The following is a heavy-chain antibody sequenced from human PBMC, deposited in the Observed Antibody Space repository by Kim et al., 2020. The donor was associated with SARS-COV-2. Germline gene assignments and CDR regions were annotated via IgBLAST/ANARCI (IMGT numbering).Heavy chain of an antibody. CDR2: INHSGST. CDR1: GGSFSGYY. CDR3: ARAPLGLRFPYYYYYYGM. J-gene: IGHJ6*01. V-gene: IGHV4-34*01. D-gene: IGHD5-12*01. Sequence: SETLSLTCAVYGGSFSGYYWSWIRQPPGKGLEWIGEINHSGSTNYNPSLKSRVTISVDTSKNQFSLKLSSVTAADTAVYCCARAPLGLRFPYYYYYYGM.